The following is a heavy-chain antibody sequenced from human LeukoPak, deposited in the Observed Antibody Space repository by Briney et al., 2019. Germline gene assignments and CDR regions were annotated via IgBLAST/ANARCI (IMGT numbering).Heavy chain of an antibody. Sequence: PGGSLRLSCGASGFTFSRYAMSWVRQAPGKRLEWVSGINQNGRNTGYADSVKGRFSISRDNAKNSLYLQMNSLRAEDTALYYCARSSGWSIRYFDWWGQGTLVTVSS. J-gene: IGHJ4*02. CDR3: ARSSGWSIRYFDW. V-gene: IGHV3-20*04. D-gene: IGHD6-19*01. CDR1: GFTFSRYA. CDR2: INQNGRNT.